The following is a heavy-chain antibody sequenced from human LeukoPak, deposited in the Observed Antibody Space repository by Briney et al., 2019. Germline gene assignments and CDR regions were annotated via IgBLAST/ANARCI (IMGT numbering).Heavy chain of an antibody. CDR3: ARDPLEYQLLSHYYYYGMDV. CDR1: GYTFTGYY. Sequence: ASVKVSCKASGYTFTGYYMHWVRQAPGQRLEWMGWINAGNGNTKYSQKFQGRVTITRDTSASTAYMELSSLRSEDTAVYYCARDPLEYQLLSHYYYYGMDVWGQGTTVTVSS. D-gene: IGHD2-2*01. J-gene: IGHJ6*02. CDR2: INAGNGNT. V-gene: IGHV1-3*01.